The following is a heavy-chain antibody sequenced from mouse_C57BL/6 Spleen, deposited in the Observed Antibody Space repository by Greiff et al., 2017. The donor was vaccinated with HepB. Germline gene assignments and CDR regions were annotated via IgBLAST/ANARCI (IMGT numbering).Heavy chain of an antibody. CDR2: IDPSDSYT. CDR1: GYTFTSYW. D-gene: IGHD1-1*01. Sequence: VQLQQPGAELVKPGASVKLSCKASGYTFTSYWMRWVKQRPGQGLEWIGEIDPSDSYTNYNQKFKGKATLTVDTSSSTAYMQLSSLTSEDSAVYYCATSSLDYWGQGTTLTVSS. J-gene: IGHJ2*01. V-gene: IGHV1-50*01. CDR3: ATSSLDY.